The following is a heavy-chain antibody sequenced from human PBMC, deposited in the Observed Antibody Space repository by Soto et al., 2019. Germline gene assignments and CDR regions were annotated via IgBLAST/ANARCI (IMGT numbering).Heavy chain of an antibody. Sequence: GGSLRLSCAASGFTFDDYAMHWVRQAPGKGLEWVSGISWNSGSIGYADSVKGRFTISRDNAKNSLYLQMNSLRAEDTALYYCAKRRLNTITSLSDFWGQGVQVTVSS. V-gene: IGHV3-9*01. CDR2: ISWNSGSI. D-gene: IGHD2-2*01. CDR3: AKRRLNTITSLSDF. J-gene: IGHJ1*01. CDR1: GFTFDDYA.